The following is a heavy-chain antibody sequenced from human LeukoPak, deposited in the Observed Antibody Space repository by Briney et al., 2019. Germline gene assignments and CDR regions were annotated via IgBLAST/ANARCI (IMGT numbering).Heavy chain of an antibody. Sequence: GGSLRLSCAASGFTFSSYGMHWVRQAPGKGLEWVAVISYDGSNKYYADSVKGRFTISRDNSKNTLYLQMNSPRAEDTAVYYCAKDELAWELLMVFDPWGQGTLVTVSS. V-gene: IGHV3-30*18. D-gene: IGHD1-26*01. CDR3: AKDELAWELLMVFDP. J-gene: IGHJ5*02. CDR1: GFTFSSYG. CDR2: ISYDGSNK.